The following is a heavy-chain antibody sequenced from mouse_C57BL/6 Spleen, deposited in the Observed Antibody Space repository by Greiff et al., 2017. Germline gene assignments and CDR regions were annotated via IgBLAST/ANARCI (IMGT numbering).Heavy chain of an antibody. CDR2: IYPRSGNT. CDR1: GYTFTSYG. V-gene: IGHV1-81*01. D-gene: IGHD1-3*01. Sequence: VQRVESGAELARPGASVKLSCKASGYTFTSYGISWVKQRTGQGLEWIGEIYPRSGNTYYNEKFKGKATLTADKSSSTAYMELRSLTSEDSAVYYCAISGYDYYAMDYWGQGTSVTVSS. CDR3: AISGYDYYAMDY. J-gene: IGHJ4*01.